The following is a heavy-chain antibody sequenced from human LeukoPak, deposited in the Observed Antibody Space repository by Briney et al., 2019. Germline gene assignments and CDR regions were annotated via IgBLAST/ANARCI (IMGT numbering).Heavy chain of an antibody. CDR2: IDQDGSEK. D-gene: IGHD5-18*01. CDR3: ARDRGYFY. J-gene: IGHJ4*02. V-gene: IGHV3-7*01. CDR1: GFTFSDYW. Sequence: QSGGSLRLSCAASGFTFSDYWMSWVRQVPGKGLEWVANIDQDGSEKYYVDSVKGRFTISRDNAKNSLYLQMNSLRAEDTAVYYCARDRGYFYWGQGTLVTVSS.